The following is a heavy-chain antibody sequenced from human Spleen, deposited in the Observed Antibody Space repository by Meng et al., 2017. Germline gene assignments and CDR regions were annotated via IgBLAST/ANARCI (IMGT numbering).Heavy chain of an antibody. D-gene: IGHD6-19*01. CDR3: ARVLVAGSLDYYYDMDV. CDR2: INPNSVST. CDR1: GYTFTNYA. Sequence: ASVKVSCKASGYTFTNYAINWVRQAPGQGLEWMGWINPNSVSTKYAQKFQGRVTMTRDTSISTAYMELSRLRSDDTAVYYCARVLVAGSLDYYYDMDVWGQGTTVTVSS. V-gene: IGHV1-2*02. J-gene: IGHJ6*02.